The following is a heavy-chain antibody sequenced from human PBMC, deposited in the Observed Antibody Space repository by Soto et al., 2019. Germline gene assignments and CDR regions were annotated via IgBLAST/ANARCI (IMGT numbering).Heavy chain of an antibody. D-gene: IGHD5-12*01. CDR2: ISSSSSYI. CDR1: GFTFSSYS. CDR3: ARCGYDWGQLYYYYGMDV. Sequence: EVQLVESGGGLVKPGGSLRLSCAASGFTFSSYSMNWVRQAPGKGLEWVSSISSSSSYIYYADSVKGRFTISRDNAKKSLYLQMNSLRAEDTAVYYCARCGYDWGQLYYYYGMDVWGQGTTVTVSS. V-gene: IGHV3-21*01. J-gene: IGHJ6*02.